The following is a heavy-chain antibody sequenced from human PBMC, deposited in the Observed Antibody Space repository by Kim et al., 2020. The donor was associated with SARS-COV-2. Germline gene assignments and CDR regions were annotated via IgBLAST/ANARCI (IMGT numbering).Heavy chain of an antibody. D-gene: IGHD1-26*01. CDR1: GFTVSSNY. V-gene: IGHV3-53*01. Sequence: GGSLRLSCAASGFTVSSNYMSWVRQAPGKGLEWVSVIYSGGSTYYADSVKGRCTISRDNSKNTLYLQMNSLRAEDTAVYYCSTLRWREPDLDYWGQGTLVTVSS. CDR2: IYSGGST. J-gene: IGHJ4*02. CDR3: STLRWREPDLDY.